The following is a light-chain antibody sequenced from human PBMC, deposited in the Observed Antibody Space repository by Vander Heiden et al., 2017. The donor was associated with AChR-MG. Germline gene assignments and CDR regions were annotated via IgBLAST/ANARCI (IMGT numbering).Light chain of an antibody. CDR3: QQYGNSVT. CDR1: QRLSSSY. V-gene: IGKV3-20*01. CDR2: RVS. Sequence: EIVLTQSPGTLSLSPGERATLSCRASQRLSSSYLAWYQQQPGQAPRLLIYRVSARATGVPDRFSASGSGTDFTLTISRLEPEDFAVYYCQQYGNSVTFGGGTKVEIK. J-gene: IGKJ4*01.